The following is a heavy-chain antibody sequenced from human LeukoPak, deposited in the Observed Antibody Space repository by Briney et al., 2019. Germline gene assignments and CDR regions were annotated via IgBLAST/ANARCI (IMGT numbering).Heavy chain of an antibody. CDR1: GGSISSSSYY. CDR3: ARDVGYYGSGSYYSADY. D-gene: IGHD3-10*01. J-gene: IGHJ4*02. V-gene: IGHV4-61*01. Sequence: SETLSLTCTVSGGSISSSSYYWSWIRQPPGKGLEWIGYIYYSGSTNYNPSLKSRVTISVDTSKNQFSLKLSSVTAADTAVYYCARDVGYYGSGSYYSADYWGQGTLVTVSS. CDR2: IYYSGST.